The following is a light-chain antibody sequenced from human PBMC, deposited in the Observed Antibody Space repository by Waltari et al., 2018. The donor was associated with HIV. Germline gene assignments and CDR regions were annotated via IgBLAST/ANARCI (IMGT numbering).Light chain of an antibody. CDR2: CAS. V-gene: IGKV1-27*01. Sequence: DFQMTQSPASLSASVGDIVTITCRTTQGISNYLAWYQQQPGKVPTFLIYCASTLQSGVPSRFIGSRSATAFTPTISSLQPEDVATYYCQQYTSVPPWTFGQGTKVEIK. CDR3: QQYTSVPPWT. J-gene: IGKJ1*01. CDR1: QGISNY.